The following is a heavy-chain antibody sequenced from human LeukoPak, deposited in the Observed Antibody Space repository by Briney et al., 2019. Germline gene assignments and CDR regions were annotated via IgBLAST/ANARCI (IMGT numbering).Heavy chain of an antibody. CDR1: GGSISSYY. CDR3: ARGGSSSSPYNWFDP. Sequence: SETLSLTCTVSGGSISSYYWSWIRQPPGKGLEWIGYIYYSGSTNYNPSLKSRVTISVDTSKNQFSLKLSSVTAADTAVYYCARGGSSSSPYNWFDPWGQGTLVTVSS. J-gene: IGHJ5*02. V-gene: IGHV4-59*01. CDR2: IYYSGST. D-gene: IGHD6-6*01.